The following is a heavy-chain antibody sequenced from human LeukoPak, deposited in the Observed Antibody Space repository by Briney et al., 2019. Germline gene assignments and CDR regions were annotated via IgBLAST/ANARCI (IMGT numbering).Heavy chain of an antibody. CDR3: TRDSGTYNWFDP. V-gene: IGHV3-48*02. CDR2: ISSGSSTI. J-gene: IGHJ5*02. Sequence: GGSLRLSCAASGFTFSSYGINWVRQAPGKGLEWVSYISSGSSTIYYADYVKGRFTISRDNAKNSLYLQMNSLRDEDTAVYYCTRDSGTYNWFDPWGQGTLVTVSS. CDR1: GFTFSSYG. D-gene: IGHD1-26*01.